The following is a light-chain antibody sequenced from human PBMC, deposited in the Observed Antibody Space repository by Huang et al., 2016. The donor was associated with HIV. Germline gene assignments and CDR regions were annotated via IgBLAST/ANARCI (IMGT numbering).Light chain of an antibody. V-gene: IGKV3-15*01. CDR3: QQYDNWPLT. CDR1: HSVSSN. Sequence: DRVMTKSPATLSVAPGERVTLSCRASHSVSSNLAWYQQKPGQAPRLLIHGASTRATGIPARCSGSGSGTEFTLAISSLQSEDSGFYFCQQYDNWPLTFGQGTRLEIK. CDR2: GAS. J-gene: IGKJ5*01.